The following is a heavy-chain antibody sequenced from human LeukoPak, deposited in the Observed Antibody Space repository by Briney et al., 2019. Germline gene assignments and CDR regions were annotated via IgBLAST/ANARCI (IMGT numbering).Heavy chain of an antibody. CDR2: IYYSGST. J-gene: IGHJ4*02. Sequence: SETLSLTCTVSGGSVSSYYWSWIRQPPGKGLEWIGYIYYSGSTYYKPSLESRVTISVDTSKNQFSLKLSSVTAADTAVYYCARVTGYMIEDYFDYWGQGTLVTVSS. D-gene: IGHD3-22*01. V-gene: IGHV4-59*02. CDR1: GGSVSSYY. CDR3: ARVTGYMIEDYFDY.